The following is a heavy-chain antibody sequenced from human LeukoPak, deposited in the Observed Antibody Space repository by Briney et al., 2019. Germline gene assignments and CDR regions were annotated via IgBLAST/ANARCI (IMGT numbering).Heavy chain of an antibody. Sequence: GGSLRLSCAASAFTFSNYWMHWVRQAPGKGLVWVSRINNDGSTTAYADSVKGRFTISRDNAKNTLYLQMNSLRADDTAVYYCTRDSYSSAWDWGQGTLVTVSS. CDR3: TRDSYSSAWD. CDR2: INNDGSTT. J-gene: IGHJ4*02. CDR1: AFTFSNYW. V-gene: IGHV3-74*01. D-gene: IGHD6-19*01.